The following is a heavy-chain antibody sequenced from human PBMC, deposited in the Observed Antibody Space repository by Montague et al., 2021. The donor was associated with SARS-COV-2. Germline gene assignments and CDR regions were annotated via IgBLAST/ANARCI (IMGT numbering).Heavy chain of an antibody. Sequence: SLSLSCAASGFTFSSYTMTWVRQAPGKGLEWVSAISGSGSSTYHADSVKGRFTISRDNSKNTLYLQMNSLRAEDTAVYYCAKGSQKLQLPNWGQGTLVTVSS. CDR2: ISGSGSST. CDR1: GFTFSSYT. J-gene: IGHJ4*02. CDR3: AKGSQKLQLPN. D-gene: IGHD4-11*01. V-gene: IGHV3-23*01.